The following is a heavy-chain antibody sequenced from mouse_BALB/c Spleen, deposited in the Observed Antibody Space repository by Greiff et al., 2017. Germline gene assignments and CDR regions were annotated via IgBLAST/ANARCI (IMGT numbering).Heavy chain of an antibody. D-gene: IGHD1-1*01. CDR1: GFTFSSFG. CDR3: AVVATNYCAMDY. J-gene: IGHJ4*01. V-gene: IGHV5-17*02. Sequence: EVKLVQSGGGLVQPGGSRKLSCAASGFTFSSFGMHWVRQAHEKGLEWVAYISSGSSTINYADTVKGRFTISRDNPKNTLFLLITSLRSEDTAMYYCAVVATNYCAMDYWGEGTTVTVSS. CDR2: ISSGSSTI.